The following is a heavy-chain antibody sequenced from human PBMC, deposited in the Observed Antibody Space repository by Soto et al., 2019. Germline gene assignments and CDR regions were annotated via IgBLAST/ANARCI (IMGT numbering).Heavy chain of an antibody. D-gene: IGHD2-2*02. CDR1: GSRFSNYV. Sequence: SVKVSCKVSGSRFSNYVISWARQAPGHGLEWLGRIIPIFNSTKYAQSFQGRVTITADKSTSTASLELSSLRSDDTAVYYCAREGRGKKAGYNGLVSLGYWGQGTLVTVSS. V-gene: IGHV1-69*06. CDR2: IIPIFNST. CDR3: AREGRGKKAGYNGLVSLGY. J-gene: IGHJ4*02.